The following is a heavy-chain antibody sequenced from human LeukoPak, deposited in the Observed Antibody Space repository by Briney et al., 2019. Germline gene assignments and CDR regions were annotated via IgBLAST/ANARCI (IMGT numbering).Heavy chain of an antibody. D-gene: IGHD1-26*01. CDR3: ASWGATHYSFDY. J-gene: IGHJ4*02. CDR1: SGSISTSNYY. CDR2: IFYSGST. V-gene: IGHV4-39*01. Sequence: PSETLSLTCTVSSGSISTSNYYWGWVRQPPGKALEWIGNIFYSGSTYYSPSLKSRVTISLDTSKNQFSLKLSSVTAADTAVYYCASWGATHYSFDYWGQGTLVTVSS.